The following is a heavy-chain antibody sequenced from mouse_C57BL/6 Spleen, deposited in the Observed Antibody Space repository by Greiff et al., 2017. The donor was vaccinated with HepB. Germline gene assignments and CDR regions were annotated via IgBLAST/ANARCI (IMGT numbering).Heavy chain of an antibody. J-gene: IGHJ1*03. Sequence: QVQLQQSGPELVKPGASVKISCKASGYSFTSYYIHWVKQRPGQGLEWIGWIYPGSGNTKYNEKFKGKATLTADTSSSTAYMQLSSLTSEDSAVYYCTKEVDGYYWYFDVWGTGTTVTVSS. V-gene: IGHV1-66*01. CDR2: IYPGSGNT. CDR1: GYSFTSYY. D-gene: IGHD2-3*01. CDR3: TKEVDGYYWYFDV.